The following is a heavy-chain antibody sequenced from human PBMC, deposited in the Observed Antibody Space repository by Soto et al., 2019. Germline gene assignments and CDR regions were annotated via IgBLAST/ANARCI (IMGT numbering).Heavy chain of an antibody. CDR3: AREAPSSWPLSIVS. Sequence: QVQLVESGGGVVQPGRSLRLSCAASGFTFSSYGMHWVRQAPGKGLEWVAVIWYDGSNKYYADSVKGRFTISRDNSKNTLYLQMNSLRAEDTAVYYCAREAPSSWPLSIVSWGQGTLVTVSS. CDR2: IWYDGSNK. V-gene: IGHV3-33*01. J-gene: IGHJ4*02. CDR1: GFTFSSYG. D-gene: IGHD6-13*01.